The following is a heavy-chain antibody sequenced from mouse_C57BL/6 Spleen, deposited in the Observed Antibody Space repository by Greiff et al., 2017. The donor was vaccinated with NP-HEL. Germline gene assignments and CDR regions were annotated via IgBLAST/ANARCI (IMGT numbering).Heavy chain of an antibody. J-gene: IGHJ1*03. CDR3: ARDYYGSDWYFDV. Sequence: DVQLQESGPELVKPGDSVKISCKASGYSFTGYFMNWVMQSHGKSLEWIGRINPYNGDTFYNQKFKGKATLTVDKSSSTAHMELRSLTSEDSAVYYCARDYYGSDWYFDVWGTGTTVTVSS. D-gene: IGHD1-1*01. CDR1: GYSFTGYF. V-gene: IGHV1-20*01. CDR2: INPYNGDT.